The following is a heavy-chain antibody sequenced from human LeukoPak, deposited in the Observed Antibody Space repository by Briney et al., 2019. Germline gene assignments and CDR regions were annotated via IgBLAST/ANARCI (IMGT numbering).Heavy chain of an antibody. V-gene: IGHV1-18*01. CDR1: GYSFVFFG. Sequence: ASVKVSCKASGYSFVFFGVSWVRQAPGQGLEWMGWIDSHNGDRNYADKFQDRITMTTDTSTTTSYMELRSLRSDDTAVYYCARAVSGSLYGGFDFWGQGTLVTVSA. J-gene: IGHJ4*02. CDR2: IDSHNGDR. D-gene: IGHD1-26*01. CDR3: ARAVSGSLYGGFDF.